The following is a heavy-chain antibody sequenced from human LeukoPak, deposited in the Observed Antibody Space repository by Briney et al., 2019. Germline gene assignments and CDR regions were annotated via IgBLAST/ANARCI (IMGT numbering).Heavy chain of an antibody. Sequence: GGSLRLSCAASGFTFSSYSMNWVRQAPGKGLGWVSSISSSSSYIYYADSVKGRFTISRDNAKNSLYLQMNSLRAEDTAVYYCARGDDSSALGYVSDIWGQGTMVTVSS. D-gene: IGHD3-22*01. CDR2: ISSSSSYI. CDR3: ARGDDSSALGYVSDI. V-gene: IGHV3-21*01. J-gene: IGHJ3*02. CDR1: GFTFSSYS.